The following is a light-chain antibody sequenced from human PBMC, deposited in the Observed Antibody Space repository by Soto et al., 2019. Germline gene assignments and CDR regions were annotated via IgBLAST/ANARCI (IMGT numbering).Light chain of an antibody. V-gene: IGLV1-44*01. Sequence: QSVLTQPPSASGTPGQRVTISCSGSSSNIGSKTVNWYQQLPGTVSKLLIYNSYQRPSGVPDRFSGSKSGTSASLAISGLQSEDEADYYCAAWDASLNGYVFGAGTKLTVL. CDR3: AAWDASLNGYV. CDR2: NSY. CDR1: SSNIGSKT. J-gene: IGLJ1*01.